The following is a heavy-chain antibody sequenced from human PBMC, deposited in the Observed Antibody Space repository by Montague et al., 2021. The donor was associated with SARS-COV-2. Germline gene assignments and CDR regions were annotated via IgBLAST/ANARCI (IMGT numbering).Heavy chain of an antibody. Sequence: SETLSLTCTVSRGFINNYYWNWIRQSPDKGLEWIGFVFCTGLNKYNPSLESRVIISLDTSGNQFSLRLTSVTAADTAVYFCARGLGANLDYWGQGILVTV. CDR3: ARGLGANLDY. V-gene: IGHV4-59*01. J-gene: IGHJ4*02. CDR1: RGFINNYY. CDR2: VFCTGLN. D-gene: IGHD1-26*01.